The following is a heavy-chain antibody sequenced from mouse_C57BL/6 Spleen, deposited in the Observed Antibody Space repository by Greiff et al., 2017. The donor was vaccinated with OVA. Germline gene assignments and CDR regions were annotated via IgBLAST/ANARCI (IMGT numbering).Heavy chain of an antibody. CDR2: INPNNGGT. J-gene: IGHJ4*01. V-gene: IGHV1-22*01. Sequence: EVKLVESGPELVKPGASVKMSCKASGYTFTDYNMHWVKQSHGKSLEWIGYINPNNGGTSYNQKFKGKATLTVNKSSSTAYMELRSLTSEDSAVYYCASYGWGYYYAMDYWGQGTSVTVSS. CDR3: ASYGWGYYYAMDY. D-gene: IGHD1-1*01. CDR1: GYTFTDYN.